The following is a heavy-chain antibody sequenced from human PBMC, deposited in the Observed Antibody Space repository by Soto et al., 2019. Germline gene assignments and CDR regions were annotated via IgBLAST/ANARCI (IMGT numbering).Heavy chain of an antibody. D-gene: IGHD1-26*01. V-gene: IGHV1-3*05. CDR3: ASSATTADYYSGMDV. J-gene: IGHJ6*02. CDR1: GYTFTSYA. CDR2: INAGNGNT. Sequence: QVQLVQSGAEEKKPGASVKVSCKASGYTFTSYAMHWVRQAPGQRLEWMGWINAGNGNTKHSQKFQGRVTITRDTSASTAYMELSSRRSEDTAVYYCASSATTADYYSGMDVWGQGTTVTVSS.